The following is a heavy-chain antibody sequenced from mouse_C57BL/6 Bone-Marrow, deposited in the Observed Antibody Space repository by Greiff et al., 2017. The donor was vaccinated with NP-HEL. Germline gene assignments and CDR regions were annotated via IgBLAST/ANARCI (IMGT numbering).Heavy chain of an antibody. CDR2: ISDGGSYT. CDR1: GFTFSSYA. CDR3: ASGYYYGGY. Sequence: EVKLMESGGGLVKPGGSLKLSCAASGFTFSSYAMSWVRPTPEKRLEWVATISDGGSYTYYPDNVKGRFTISRDNAKNNLYLQMSLLKSEDTAMYYCASGYYYGGYWGQGTLVTVSA. J-gene: IGHJ3*02. D-gene: IGHD1-1*01. V-gene: IGHV5-4*03.